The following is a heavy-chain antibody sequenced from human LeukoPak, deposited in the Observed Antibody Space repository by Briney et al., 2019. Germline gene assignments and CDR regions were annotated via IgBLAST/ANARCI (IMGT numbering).Heavy chain of an antibody. CDR2: IKEDGGEG. CDR1: GFTFRSYW. D-gene: IGHD3-9*01. J-gene: IGHJ4*02. Sequence: GGSLRLSCVASGFTFRSYWMTWVRQAPGKGLEWVANIKEDGGEGYYVDSVKGRFTVSRDNAKNSLYLQMNSLRAEDTALYYCAKAAHLRYFDWLLPFDYWGQGTLVTVSS. CDR3: AKAAHLRYFDWLLPFDY. V-gene: IGHV3-7*03.